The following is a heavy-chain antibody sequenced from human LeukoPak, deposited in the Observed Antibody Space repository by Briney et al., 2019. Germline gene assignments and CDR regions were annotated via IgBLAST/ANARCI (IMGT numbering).Heavy chain of an antibody. J-gene: IGHJ2*01. CDR1: GGSISSGDYY. CDR2: IYYSGST. Sequence: SETLSLTCTVSGGSISSGDYYWSWIRQPPGKGLEWIGYIYYSGSTYYNPSLKSRVTISVDTSKNQFSLKLSSVTAADTAVYYCAREKTRPSSYWYFDLWGRGTLVTVSS. V-gene: IGHV4-30-4*01. D-gene: IGHD1-7*01. CDR3: AREKTRPSSYWYFDL.